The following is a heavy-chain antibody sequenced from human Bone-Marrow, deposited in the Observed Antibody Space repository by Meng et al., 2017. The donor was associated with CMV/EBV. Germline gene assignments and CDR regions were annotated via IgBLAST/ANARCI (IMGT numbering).Heavy chain of an antibody. CDR2: IYSGGST. V-gene: IGHV3-53*01. J-gene: IGHJ6*02. Sequence: GGSLRLSCAASGFTVSSNYMSWVRQAPGKGLEWVSVIYSGGSTYHADSVKGRFTISRDNYKNTLYLQMNSLRAEDTAVYYCARSYYYGMDVWGQGTTVTVSS. CDR1: GFTVSSNY. CDR3: ARSYYYGMDV.